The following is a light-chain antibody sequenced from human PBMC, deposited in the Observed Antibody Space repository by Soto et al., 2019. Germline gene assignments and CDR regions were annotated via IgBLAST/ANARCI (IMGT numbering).Light chain of an antibody. V-gene: IGLV2-8*01. Sequence: QSALTQPPSASGSPGQSVTISCTGTSSDVGGYNYVSWYQQHPGKAPKLMIYEVSKRPSGVPDRFSGSKSGNTASLTVSGLQPEDEADYYCSSYASSNQSVFGTGTKVTVL. CDR1: SSDVGGYNY. J-gene: IGLJ1*01. CDR3: SSYASSNQSV. CDR2: EVS.